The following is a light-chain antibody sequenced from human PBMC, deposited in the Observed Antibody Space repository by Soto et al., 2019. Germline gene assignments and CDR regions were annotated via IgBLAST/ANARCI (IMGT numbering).Light chain of an antibody. J-gene: IGKJ1*01. CDR1: ESISRW. V-gene: IGKV1-5*01. CDR2: DAS. Sequence: DIQMAQSPSTLSASVGGRVTIPFRASESISRWLAWFQQKPGKAPNLLIYDASILQSGVPSRFSGSGSGTDFTLTISSLQPEDFVTYYCQQYNDYSTFGQGTKVDIK. CDR3: QQYNDYST.